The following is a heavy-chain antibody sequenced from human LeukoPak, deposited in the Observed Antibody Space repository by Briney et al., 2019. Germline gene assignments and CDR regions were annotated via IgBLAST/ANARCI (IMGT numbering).Heavy chain of an antibody. CDR1: GYTFTSYY. J-gene: IGHJ4*02. CDR2: INPSGGST. D-gene: IGHD3-10*01. V-gene: IGHV1-46*01. CDR3: AAYYGSGRGSYYFDY. Sequence: ASVKVSCKASGYTFTSYYMHWVRQAPGQGLEWMGIINPSGGSTSYAQKFQGRVTMTRDTSTSTVYMELSSLRSEDTAVYYCAAYYGSGRGSYYFDYWGQGTLVTVSS.